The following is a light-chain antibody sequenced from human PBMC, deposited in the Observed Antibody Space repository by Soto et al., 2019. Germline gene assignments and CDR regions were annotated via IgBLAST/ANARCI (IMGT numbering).Light chain of an antibody. V-gene: IGLV1-51*01. Sequence: QSVLTQPPSVSAAPGQKVTISCSGSSSNIGKNYVSWYQQLPGTAPKLLIYDNNKRPSGIPDRFSGSKSATSASLAISGLQSEDEADYYCAAWDDGLKGWLFGGGTKLTVL. CDR3: AAWDDGLKGWL. J-gene: IGLJ2*01. CDR1: SSNIGKNY. CDR2: DNN.